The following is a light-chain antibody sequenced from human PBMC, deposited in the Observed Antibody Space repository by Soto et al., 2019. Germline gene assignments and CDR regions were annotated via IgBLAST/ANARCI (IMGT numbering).Light chain of an antibody. Sequence: QSVLTQPASVSGSPGQSITISCTGTSSDVGSYNLVSWYQQHPGKAPKLMIYEGSKRPSGVSDRFSGSKSGNTASLTISGLQADDEADYYCSSYAGSGTSDVVFGGGTKLTVL. CDR2: EGS. V-gene: IGLV2-23*01. CDR3: SSYAGSGTSDVV. CDR1: SSDVGSYNL. J-gene: IGLJ2*01.